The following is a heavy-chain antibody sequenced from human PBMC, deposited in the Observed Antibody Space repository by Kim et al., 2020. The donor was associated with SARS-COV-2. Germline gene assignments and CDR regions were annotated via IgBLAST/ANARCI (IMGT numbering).Heavy chain of an antibody. Sequence: SETLSLTCAVYGGSFSGYYWSWIRQPPGKGLEWMGEINHSGSTNYNPSLKSRVTISVDTSKNQFSLKLSSVTAAATAVYYCARVPRYYYCSSTSCQNWF. CDR3: ARVPRYYYCSSTSCQNWF. V-gene: IGHV4-34*01. CDR1: GGSFSGYY. CDR2: INHSGST. J-gene: IGHJ5*01. D-gene: IGHD2-2*01.